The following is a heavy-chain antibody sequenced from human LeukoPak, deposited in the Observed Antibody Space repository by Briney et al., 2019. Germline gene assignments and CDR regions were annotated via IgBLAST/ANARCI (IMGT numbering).Heavy chain of an antibody. CDR1: GFTFNRYN. D-gene: IGHD3-9*01. CDR3: ARGYDILTNAFDY. Sequence: PGGSLRLSCAASGFTFNRYNMNWVRRAPGKGLEWVSYINRSGNIIYYADSVKGRFTISRDNAKNSLYLQMNSLRAEDTAVYYCARGYDILTNAFDYWGQGTLVTVSS. CDR2: INRSGNII. J-gene: IGHJ4*02. V-gene: IGHV3-48*03.